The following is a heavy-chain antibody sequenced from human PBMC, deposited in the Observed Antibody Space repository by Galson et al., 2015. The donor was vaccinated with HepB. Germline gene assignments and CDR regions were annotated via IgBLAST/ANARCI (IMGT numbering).Heavy chain of an antibody. J-gene: IGHJ4*02. V-gene: IGHV1-46*01. Sequence: SVKVSCKASGYTFTSYYMHWVRQAPGQGLEWMGIINPSGGSTSHAQKFQGRVTMTRDTSTSTVYMELSSLRSEDTAVYYCATEGIAVAGHAYWGQGTLVTVSS. CDR1: GYTFTSYY. CDR3: ATEGIAVAGHAY. D-gene: IGHD6-19*01. CDR2: INPSGGST.